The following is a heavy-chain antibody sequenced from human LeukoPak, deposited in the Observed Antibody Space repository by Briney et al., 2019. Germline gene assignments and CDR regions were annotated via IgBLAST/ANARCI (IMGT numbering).Heavy chain of an antibody. CDR3: ARRTGSGTLDY. Sequence: GGSLRLSCAASGFTFDDYAMHWVRHAPGKGLEWVSGISWNSNTIGYEDSVKGRFTISRDNAKNSLYLQMNSLRAEDTALYYCARRTGSGTLDYWGQGTLVTVSS. CDR1: GFTFDDYA. CDR2: ISWNSNTI. J-gene: IGHJ4*02. D-gene: IGHD1-7*01. V-gene: IGHV3-9*01.